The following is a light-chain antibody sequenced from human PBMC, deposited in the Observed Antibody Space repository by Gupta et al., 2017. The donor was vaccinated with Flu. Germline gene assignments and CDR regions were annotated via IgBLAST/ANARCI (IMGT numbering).Light chain of an antibody. Sequence: GTTARITPSADALTKKYAYWYQQNAGQAPVLIIYEDRKRPSGIPERFSGSSSGTMATLTISGAQGEDEADYYCNSSDTSGNPWVFGGGTNLTVL. CDR3: NSSDTSGNPWV. CDR1: ALTKKY. CDR2: EDR. V-gene: IGLV3-10*01. J-gene: IGLJ3*02.